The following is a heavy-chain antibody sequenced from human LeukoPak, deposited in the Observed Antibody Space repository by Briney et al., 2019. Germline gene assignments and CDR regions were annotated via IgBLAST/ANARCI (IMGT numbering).Heavy chain of an antibody. D-gene: IGHD3-16*01. Sequence: SETLSLTCAVYGGSFSGYYWSWIRQPPGKGLEWIGEINHSGSTNYNPSLKSRVTISVDTSKNQFSLKLSSVTAADTAVYYCARGFGSAGSRYFDYWGQGTLVTVSS. V-gene: IGHV4-34*01. CDR1: GGSFSGYY. CDR2: INHSGST. CDR3: ARGFGSAGSRYFDY. J-gene: IGHJ4*02.